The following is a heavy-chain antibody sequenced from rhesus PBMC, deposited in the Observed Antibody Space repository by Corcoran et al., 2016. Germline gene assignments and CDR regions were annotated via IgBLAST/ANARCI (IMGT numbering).Heavy chain of an antibody. CDR3: ARDGYGSSRYYYGLDS. D-gene: IGHD4-29*01. V-gene: IGHV4-122*02. CDR2: ISYTCSP. J-gene: IGHJ6*01. CDR1: GGSISSSYYY. Sequence: QVQLQESGPGLVKPSETLSLTCAVSGGSISSSYYYWSWIRQAPGKGLDWIGYISYTCSPSYHPSLKRRVTISRDPSKNQFSLKLSSVTAADTAVYYCARDGYGSSRYYYGLDSWGQGVVVTVSS.